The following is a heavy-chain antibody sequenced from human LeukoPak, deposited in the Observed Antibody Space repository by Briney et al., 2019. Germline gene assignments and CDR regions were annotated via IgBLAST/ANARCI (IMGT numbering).Heavy chain of an antibody. Sequence: GGSLRLSCAASGFTFSSYAMSWVRQAPGKGLEWVSSISGNGTYIYYAESVKGRFTISRDNARSSLYLQMNNLRDEDTAIYYCVKTVSGITFHDWGQGTLVTVSS. CDR1: GFTFSSYA. V-gene: IGHV3-21*01. D-gene: IGHD6-19*01. CDR2: ISGNGTYI. CDR3: VKTVSGITFHD. J-gene: IGHJ4*02.